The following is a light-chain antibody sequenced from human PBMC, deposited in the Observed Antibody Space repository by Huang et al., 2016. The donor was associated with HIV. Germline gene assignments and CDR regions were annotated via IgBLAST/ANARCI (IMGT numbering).Light chain of an antibody. CDR1: QSVSTK. CDR3: LQYNWGFT. Sequence: EIVMTQSPATLSLSPGESAILSCRASQSVSTKFAWYQQKPGQAPRLLIYGASTRATGIPARFSGSGSGTEFTLTINRLQSEDFAVYYCLQYNWGFTFGPGTKVDIK. V-gene: IGKV3D-15*01. J-gene: IGKJ3*01. CDR2: GAS.